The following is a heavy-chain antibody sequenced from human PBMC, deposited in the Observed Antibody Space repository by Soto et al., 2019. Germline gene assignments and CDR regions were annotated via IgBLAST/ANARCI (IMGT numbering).Heavy chain of an antibody. J-gene: IGHJ4*02. D-gene: IGHD3-22*01. CDR1: GGSISSGGYY. Sequence: PSETLSLTCTVSGGSISSGGYYWSWIRQHPGKGLEWIGYIYYSGSTYYNPSLKSRVTISVDTSKNQFSLKLSSVTAADTAVYYCAREAGYYDSSGYYLDPQHYFDYWGQGTLVTVSS. V-gene: IGHV4-31*03. CDR3: AREAGYYDSSGYYLDPQHYFDY. CDR2: IYYSGST.